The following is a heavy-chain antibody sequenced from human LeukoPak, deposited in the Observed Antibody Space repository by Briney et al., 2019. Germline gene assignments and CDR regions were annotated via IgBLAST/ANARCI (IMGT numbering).Heavy chain of an antibody. CDR2: VNHSGNT. CDR1: GGSFSGYY. V-gene: IGHV4-34*01. D-gene: IGHD6-19*01. J-gene: IGHJ5*02. Sequence: SETLSLTCGVYGGSFSGYYWSWIRQSPGKGLEWIGEVNHSGNTNYNPSLKSRVSISVDTSKNHFSLKLTSVTAADTAVYYCAREAVAVTGSWFDPWGQGALVTVSP. CDR3: AREAVAVTGSWFDP.